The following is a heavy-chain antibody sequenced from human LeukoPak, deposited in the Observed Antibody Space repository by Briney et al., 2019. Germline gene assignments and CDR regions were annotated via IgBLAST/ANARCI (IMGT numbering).Heavy chain of an antibody. J-gene: IGHJ4*02. CDR1: GGSISSYY. V-gene: IGHV4-59*08. Sequence: SETDSLTCTVSGGSISSYYWSWTRQPPGKGLEWIGFISYTGSTMYSPSLKVRVTISVDTSKNQFSLRLTSVTAADTAVYYCARHSAGTTKDYWGEGTLMTVSS. CDR3: ARHSAGTTKDY. CDR2: ISYTGST. D-gene: IGHD1-1*01.